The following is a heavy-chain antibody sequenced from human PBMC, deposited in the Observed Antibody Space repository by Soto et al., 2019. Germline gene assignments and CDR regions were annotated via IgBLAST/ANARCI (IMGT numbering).Heavy chain of an antibody. CDR2: ISSSSSTI. V-gene: IGHV3-48*02. Sequence: EVQLVESGGVLVQPGGSLRLSCAASGFTFSSYSMNWVRQAPGKGLEWVSYISSSSSTIYYADSVKGRFTISRDNAKNTLSLQMNSLSDEDTAVYYCARDLEITIFGGVTDCSDVWGEGNTDTVFS. CDR3: ARDLEITIFGGVTDCSDV. CDR1: GFTFSSYS. D-gene: IGHD3-3*01. J-gene: IGHJ6*04.